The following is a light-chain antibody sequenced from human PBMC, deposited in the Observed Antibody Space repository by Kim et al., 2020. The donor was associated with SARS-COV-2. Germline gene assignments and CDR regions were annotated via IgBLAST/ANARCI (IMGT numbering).Light chain of an antibody. CDR3: QQYDSYPWT. V-gene: IGKV1-5*03. J-gene: IGKJ1*01. Sequence: GDRVTITCRASQSISRWLALYQQKPGQAPYLLIYKTSDLETGVPSRFSGSGSGTEFTLTITTLQPDDFATYYCQQYDSYPWTFGQGTKV. CDR2: KTS. CDR1: QSISRW.